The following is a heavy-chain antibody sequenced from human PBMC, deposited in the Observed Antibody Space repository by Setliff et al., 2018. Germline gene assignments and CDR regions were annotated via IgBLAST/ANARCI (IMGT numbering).Heavy chain of an antibody. CDR3: ARAPPSSGWTPRGYHYYYMDV. D-gene: IGHD6-19*01. V-gene: IGHV4-59*01. CDR1: GGSISSYY. Sequence: PSETLSLTCTVSGGSISSYYWSWIRQPPGKGLEWIGYMHYSGSTNYNPSFKSRVTISVDTSKNQFSLKLSSVTAADTAVYYCARAPPSSGWTPRGYHYYYMDVWGKGTTVTVSS. CDR2: MHYSGST. J-gene: IGHJ6*03.